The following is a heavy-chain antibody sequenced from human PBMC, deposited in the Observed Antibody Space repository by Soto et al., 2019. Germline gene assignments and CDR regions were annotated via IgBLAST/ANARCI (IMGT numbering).Heavy chain of an antibody. CDR3: TRVIWGYRSGNYYCDGMDV. CDR1: GFTFTSYS. Sequence: EVQLVESGGGLVKPGGSLRISCAASGFTFTSYSMNWVRQTPGKGLEWVSVISRGSDYIHYADSLKGRFTISRDNAKNTMNLQMNRLRDVDTAVYYGTRVIWGYRSGNYYCDGMDVWGQGTTVTVSS. J-gene: IGHJ6*02. D-gene: IGHD3-10*01. V-gene: IGHV3-21*01. CDR2: ISRGSDYI.